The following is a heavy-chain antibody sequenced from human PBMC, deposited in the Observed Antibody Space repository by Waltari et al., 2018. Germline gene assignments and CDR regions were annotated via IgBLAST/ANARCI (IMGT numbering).Heavy chain of an antibody. V-gene: IGHV4-59*01. Sequence: QVQLQESGPGLVKPSETLSLTCTVSGGSISSYYWSWIRQPPGKGPEWIGYIYYSGSTNYNPSLKSRVTISVDTSKNQFSLKLSSVTAADTAVYYCARVSTAFCSSTSCPFDYWGQGTLVTVSS. D-gene: IGHD2-2*01. J-gene: IGHJ4*02. CDR2: IYYSGST. CDR1: GGSISSYY. CDR3: ARVSTAFCSSTSCPFDY.